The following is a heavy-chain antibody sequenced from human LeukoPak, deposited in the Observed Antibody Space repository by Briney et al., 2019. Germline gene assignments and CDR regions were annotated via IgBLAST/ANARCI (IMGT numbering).Heavy chain of an antibody. CDR2: IYHSGST. CDR3: ASTRKNSSGWYWFDP. J-gene: IGHJ5*02. Sequence: PSQTLSLTCAVSGGSISSGGYSWSWIRHPPGKGLEWIGYIYHSGSTYYNPSLKSRVTISVDRSKNQFSLKLSSVTAADTAVYYCASTRKNSSGWYWFDPWGQGTLVTVSS. CDR1: GGSISSGGYS. D-gene: IGHD6-19*01. V-gene: IGHV4-30-2*01.